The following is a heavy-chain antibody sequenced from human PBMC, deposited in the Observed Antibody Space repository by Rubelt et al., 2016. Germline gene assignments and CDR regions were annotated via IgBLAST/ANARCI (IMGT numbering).Heavy chain of an antibody. V-gene: IGHV4-59*08. J-gene: IGHJ4*02. CDR2: IYYSGST. D-gene: IGHD6-19*01. CDR3: ARRYSSGWYDFDY. CDR1: GGSISSYY. Sequence: QVQLQQWGAGLLKPSETLSLTCTVSGGSISSYYWSWIRQPPGKGLEWIGYIYYSGSTNYNPSLKSRVTISVDTSKNQFSRKRGAVTAADTAVYYCARRYSSGWYDFDYWGQGTLVTVAS.